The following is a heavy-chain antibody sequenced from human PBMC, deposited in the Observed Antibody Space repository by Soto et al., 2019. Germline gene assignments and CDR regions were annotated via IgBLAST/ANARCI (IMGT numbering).Heavy chain of an antibody. CDR3: ARGRYGEY. CDR1: GYGFTTYG. J-gene: IGHJ4*02. D-gene: IGHD3-10*01. CDR2: ISAHNGNT. V-gene: IGHV1-18*01. Sequence: QVHLVQSGAEGKKPGASVKVSCKGSGYGFTTYGITWVRQAPGQGLEWMAWISAHNGNTNYAQKLQGRVTVTRDTSTSTAYMELRSLRSDDTAVYYCARGRYGEYWGQGALVTVSS.